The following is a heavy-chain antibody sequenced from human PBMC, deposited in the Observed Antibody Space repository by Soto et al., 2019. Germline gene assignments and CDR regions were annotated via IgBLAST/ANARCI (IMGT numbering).Heavy chain of an antibody. J-gene: IGHJ4*02. Sequence: QVQLVESGGGVVQPGRSLRLSCAASGFTFNTFGMHWVRQAPGKGLEWVAVISTDGSNRFYAESVRGRFTISRDNSKNMPYLQVNSLRPEDTAVYYCAKDRRHDFWSGYQDYWGQGTLVTVSS. V-gene: IGHV3-30*18. CDR2: ISTDGSNR. CDR1: GFTFNTFG. CDR3: AKDRRHDFWSGYQDY. D-gene: IGHD3-3*01.